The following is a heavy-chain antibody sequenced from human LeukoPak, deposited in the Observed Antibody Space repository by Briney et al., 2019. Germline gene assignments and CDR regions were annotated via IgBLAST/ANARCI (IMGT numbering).Heavy chain of an antibody. CDR2: IGYDGSNK. J-gene: IGHJ4*02. Sequence: GRSLRLSCAASGFSFSSYGIHWVRQAPGKGLEWVAVIGYDGSNKYYADSVKGRFTISRDNSKNTLYLQMNSLRTEDTAVYFCARVRSSSWFDYWGQGTLVTVSS. V-gene: IGHV3-30*03. D-gene: IGHD6-13*01. CDR3: ARVRSSSWFDY. CDR1: GFSFSSYG.